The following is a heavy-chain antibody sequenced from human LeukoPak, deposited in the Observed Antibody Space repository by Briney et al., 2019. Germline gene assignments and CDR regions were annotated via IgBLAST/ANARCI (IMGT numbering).Heavy chain of an antibody. CDR2: ISSNGGST. Sequence: GGSLRLSCSASGFTFSSYAMHWVRQAPGKGLEYVSAISSNGGSTYYADSVKGRFTISRDNSKNTLYLQMSSLRAEDTAVYHCVKDGRRGYSYGYSDYWGQGTLVTVSS. CDR1: GFTFSSYA. J-gene: IGHJ4*02. D-gene: IGHD5-18*01. V-gene: IGHV3-64D*06. CDR3: VKDGRRGYSYGYSDY.